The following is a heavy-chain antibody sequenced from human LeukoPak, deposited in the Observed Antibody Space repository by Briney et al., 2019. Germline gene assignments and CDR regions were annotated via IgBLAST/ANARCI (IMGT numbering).Heavy chain of an antibody. D-gene: IGHD3-16*02. Sequence: SETLSLTCTVSGGSVCSGSYYWSWIRQPPGKGLEWIGYIYYSGSTNYNPSLKSRVTISVDTSKNQFPLKLSSVTAADTAVYYCARVLVITFGGVIDTHYYYGMDVWGQGTTVTVSS. CDR3: ARVLVITFGGVIDTHYYYGMDV. J-gene: IGHJ6*02. CDR2: IYYSGST. CDR1: GGSVCSGSYY. V-gene: IGHV4-61*01.